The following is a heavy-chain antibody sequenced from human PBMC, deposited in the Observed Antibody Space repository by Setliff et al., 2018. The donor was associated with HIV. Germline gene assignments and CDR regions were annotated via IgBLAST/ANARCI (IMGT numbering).Heavy chain of an antibody. Sequence: SETLSLTCTVSGGSMNSYYWNWIRQPPGKGLEWIGYIYTSGSSNYNPSLKSRVTISGDTSKRQFSLKMSSVTAADTAVYYCARDRPPSTVDMLGAFDRWGQGTMVTVSS. D-gene: IGHD4-17*01. V-gene: IGHV4-4*08. J-gene: IGHJ3*02. CDR2: IYTSGSS. CDR1: GGSMNSYY. CDR3: ARDRPPSTVDMLGAFDR.